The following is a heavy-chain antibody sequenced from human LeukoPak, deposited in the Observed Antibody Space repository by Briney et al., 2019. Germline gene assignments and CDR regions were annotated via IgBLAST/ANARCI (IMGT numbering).Heavy chain of an antibody. Sequence: SETLSLTCTVSGGSISSGGYYWSWIRQHPGKGLEWIGYIYCSGSTYYNPSLKSRVTISVDTSKNQFSLKLSSVTAADTAVYYCARGSSITIFGVLPPANVFDPWGQGTLVTVSS. D-gene: IGHD3-3*01. CDR3: ARGSSITIFGVLPPANVFDP. V-gene: IGHV4-31*03. CDR1: GGSISSGGYY. J-gene: IGHJ5*02. CDR2: IYCSGST.